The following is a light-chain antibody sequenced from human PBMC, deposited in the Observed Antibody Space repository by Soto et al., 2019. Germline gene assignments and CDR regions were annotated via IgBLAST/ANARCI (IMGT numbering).Light chain of an antibody. CDR1: SSVIGHYDY. J-gene: IGLJ1*01. CDR3: CSLTTSHTYV. CDR2: HVT. Sequence: QSVLTQPASVSGSPGQSITISCTGTSSVIGHYDYVSWYQQHPGKAPKLMIYHVTYRPSGASNRYSGSKSGNSASLTISGLQADDEADYYCCSLTTSHTYVFGSGTKVTVL. V-gene: IGLV2-14*03.